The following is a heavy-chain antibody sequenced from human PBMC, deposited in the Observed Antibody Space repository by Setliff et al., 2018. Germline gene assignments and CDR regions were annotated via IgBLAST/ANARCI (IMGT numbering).Heavy chain of an antibody. J-gene: IGHJ4*02. Sequence: ETLSLTCAVSGYSISSGYYWGWVRQAPGKGLVWVSHITSDGSGTSYADSVKGRFTVSTDNAKNSLYLQMNSLRPEDTAVYFCARRLGVINTWLSGLWGQGTLVTVSS. D-gene: IGHD3-10*01. CDR2: ITSDGSGT. CDR3: ARRLGVINTWLSGL. CDR1: GYSISSGYY. V-gene: IGHV3-74*01.